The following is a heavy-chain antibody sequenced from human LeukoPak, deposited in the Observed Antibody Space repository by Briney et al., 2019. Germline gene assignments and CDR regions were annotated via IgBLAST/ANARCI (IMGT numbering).Heavy chain of an antibody. Sequence: PGRSLRLSCAASGFTFDDYAMHWVRQAPGKGLEWVSGISWNSGSIGYADSVKGRFTISRDNAKNSLYLQMNSLRAEDTALYYCAPSGSYGSYWGQGTLVTVSS. CDR1: GFTFDDYA. V-gene: IGHV3-9*01. J-gene: IGHJ4*02. D-gene: IGHD3-10*01. CDR2: ISWNSGSI. CDR3: APSGSYGSY.